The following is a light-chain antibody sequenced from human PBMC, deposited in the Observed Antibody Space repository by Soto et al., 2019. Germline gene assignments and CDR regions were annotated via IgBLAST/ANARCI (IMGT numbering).Light chain of an antibody. CDR3: QQSYSTPAS. V-gene: IGKV3-15*01. Sequence: EIVMTQSPATLSVSPGERATLSCRASQSVSSNLAWYQQKPGQAPRLLIYGASTRATGIPARFSGSGSGTEFTLTISSLQSEDFATYYCQQSYSTPASFGQGTKVEIK. CDR1: QSVSSN. CDR2: GAS. J-gene: IGKJ1*01.